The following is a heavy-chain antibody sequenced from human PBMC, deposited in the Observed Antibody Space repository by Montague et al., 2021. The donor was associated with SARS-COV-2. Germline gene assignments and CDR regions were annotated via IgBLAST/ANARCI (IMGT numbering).Heavy chain of an antibody. Sequence: SETLSLTCTVSGGSISSSSYYWGWIRQPPEKGLEWIGSIYYSGSTYYNPSLKSRVTISVDTSKNQFSLKLSSVTAADTAVYLCAREGGSGSYLDYWGQGTLVTVSS. V-gene: IGHV4-39*01. CDR3: AREGGSGSYLDY. CDR1: GGSISSSSYY. J-gene: IGHJ4*02. D-gene: IGHD3-10*01. CDR2: IYYSGST.